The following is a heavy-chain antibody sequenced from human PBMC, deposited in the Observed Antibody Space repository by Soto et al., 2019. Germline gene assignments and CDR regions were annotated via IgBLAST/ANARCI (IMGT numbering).Heavy chain of an antibody. CDR3: ARLHYDILTGYPGALDDAFDI. J-gene: IGHJ3*02. V-gene: IGHV1-8*01. CDR1: GYTFTSYD. D-gene: IGHD3-9*01. Sequence: QVQLVQSGAEVKKPGASVKVSCKASGYTFTSYDINWVRQATGQGLEWMGWMNPNSGNTGYAQKCQGRVTMTRNTSISTAYMELSSLRSEDTAVYYCARLHYDILTGYPGALDDAFDIWGQGTMVTVSS. CDR2: MNPNSGNT.